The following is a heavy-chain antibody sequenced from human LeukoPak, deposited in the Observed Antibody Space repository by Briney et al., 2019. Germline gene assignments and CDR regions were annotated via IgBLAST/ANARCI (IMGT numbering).Heavy chain of an antibody. D-gene: IGHD6-13*01. CDR3: ASYPYTASWSC. CDR2: ISYSGTT. CDR1: GDSIGSYY. V-gene: IGHV4-59*01. J-gene: IGHJ4*02. Sequence: SETLSLTCTVSGDSIGSYYWNWIRQPPGKGLEWIGYISYSGTTIYNPSLTSRVTISLDTSKNQFSLKLSSVTAADTAVYYCASYPYTASWSCWGQGILVTVSS.